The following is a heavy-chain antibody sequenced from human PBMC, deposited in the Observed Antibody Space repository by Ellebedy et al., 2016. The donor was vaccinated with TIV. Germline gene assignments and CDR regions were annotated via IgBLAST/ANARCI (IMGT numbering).Heavy chain of an antibody. D-gene: IGHD4-23*01. V-gene: IGHV3-23*01. CDR2: STDSGGNT. CDR3: ARDPVGIGPAFDV. Sequence: LSLTCAASGLTFSSHAMSWVRHAPGKGLEWVSASTDSGGNTYYADSVKGRFTISRDNSKDTLYPQMNSLRAEDTAIYYCARDPVGIGPAFDVWGQGTMVTVSS. J-gene: IGHJ3*01. CDR1: GLTFSSHA.